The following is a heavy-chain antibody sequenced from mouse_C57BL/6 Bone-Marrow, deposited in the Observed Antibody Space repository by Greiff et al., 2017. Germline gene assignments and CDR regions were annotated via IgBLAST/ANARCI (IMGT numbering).Heavy chain of an antibody. D-gene: IGHD3-1*01. J-gene: IGHJ3*01. CDR3: TRSGYRLRGAFAY. V-gene: IGHV1-5*01. Sequence: VQLQQSGTVLARPGASVKMSCKTSGYTFTSYWMHWVKQRPGQGLEWIGAVYPGNSDTSYNQKFKGKAKLTAVTSASTAYMELSSLTNADAAVYYCTRSGYRLRGAFAYWGQGTLVTVSA. CDR2: VYPGNSDT. CDR1: GYTFTSYW.